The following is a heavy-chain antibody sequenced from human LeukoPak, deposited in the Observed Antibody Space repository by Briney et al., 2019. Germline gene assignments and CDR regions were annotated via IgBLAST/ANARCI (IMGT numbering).Heavy chain of an antibody. CDR3: ARVAAGIGFFQH. CDR1: GGSISSYY. V-gene: IGHV4-59*08. J-gene: IGHJ1*01. D-gene: IGHD6-13*01. Sequence: SETLSLTCTVSGGSISSYYWSWIRQPPGKGLEWIGYIYYSGSTNYNPSLKSRVTISVDTSKNQFSLKLSSVTAADTAVYYCARVAAGIGFFQHWGQGTLVTVSP. CDR2: IYYSGST.